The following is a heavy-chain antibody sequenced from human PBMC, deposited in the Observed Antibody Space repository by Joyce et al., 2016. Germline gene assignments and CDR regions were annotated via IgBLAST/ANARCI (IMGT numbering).Heavy chain of an antibody. Sequence: EVQLVESGGGLVQPGRSLRLSCAASGFTFDEYAMHWVRQVPGKGLEWVSGISWNSGSIGYADSVKGRFTISRDNAKNSLSLQMNSLIAEDTALYYCVKAGGSYPLYYYYGMDVWGQGTTVTVSS. J-gene: IGHJ6*02. CDR3: VKAGGSYPLYYYYGMDV. CDR1: GFTFDEYA. V-gene: IGHV3-9*01. CDR2: ISWNSGSI. D-gene: IGHD1-26*01.